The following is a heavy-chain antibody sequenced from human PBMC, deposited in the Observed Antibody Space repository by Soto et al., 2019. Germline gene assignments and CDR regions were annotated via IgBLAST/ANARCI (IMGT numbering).Heavy chain of an antibody. CDR3: AHKGGRGAAMDV. Sequence: QITLKESGPTLVKPTQTLTLTCTFSGFSVSTSGVGVAWIRQPPGKALEWLELIYWDDDNRYSPFLQSRVTITKDTSKNQVVLTMTNMDPVDTATYYCAHKGGRGAAMDVWGQGTTVTVSS. D-gene: IGHD2-15*01. CDR2: IYWDDDN. J-gene: IGHJ6*02. V-gene: IGHV2-5*02. CDR1: GFSVSTSGVG.